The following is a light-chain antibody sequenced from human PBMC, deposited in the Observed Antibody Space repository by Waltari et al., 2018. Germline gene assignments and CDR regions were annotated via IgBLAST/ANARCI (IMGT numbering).Light chain of an antibody. V-gene: IGKV1-5*03. Sequence: DIRMTQFPSTLSASVGASAPITSRASQSVSSWLAWYQQKPGKAPKLLIYKASNLESGVPSRFSGSGSGTEFTLTISSLQTDDFATYYCEHYNGFPYTFGQGTRLEI. J-gene: IGKJ2*01. CDR1: QSVSSW. CDR2: KAS. CDR3: EHYNGFPYT.